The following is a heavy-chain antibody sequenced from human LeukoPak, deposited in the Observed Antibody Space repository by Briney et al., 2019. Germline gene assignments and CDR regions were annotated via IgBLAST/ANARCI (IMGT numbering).Heavy chain of an antibody. CDR2: IKQDGSEK. CDR3: ARVWEYSSSPYFDY. D-gene: IGHD6-6*01. J-gene: IGHJ4*02. Sequence: GGSLRLSCAASGFTFSSYWMSWVRQAPGKGLEWVANIKQDGSEKYYVDSVKGRFTISRDNAKNSLYLQMNSLRAEDTAVYYCARVWEYSSSPYFDYWGQGTLVTVSS. CDR1: GFTFSSYW. V-gene: IGHV3-7*01.